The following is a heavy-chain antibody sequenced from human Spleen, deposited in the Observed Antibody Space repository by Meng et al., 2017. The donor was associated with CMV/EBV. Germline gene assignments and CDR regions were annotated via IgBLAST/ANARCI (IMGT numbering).Heavy chain of an antibody. D-gene: IGHD2-2*01. V-gene: IGHV3-21*06. J-gene: IGHJ3*02. Sequence: GGSLRLSCAASGFTFSSYSMNWVRQAPGKGLEWLSSIGSSGSNLYYAGSVKGRFTISRDNAQNSLYLQMNSLRAEDTAVYYCARGRVLEVPQGAFDIWGQGTMVTVSS. CDR3: ARGRVLEVPQGAFDI. CDR2: IGSSGSNL. CDR1: GFTFSSYS.